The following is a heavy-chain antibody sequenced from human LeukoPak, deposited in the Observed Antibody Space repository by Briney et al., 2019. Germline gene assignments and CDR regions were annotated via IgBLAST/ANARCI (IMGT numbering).Heavy chain of an antibody. CDR2: IFPGVSDT. J-gene: IGHJ4*02. D-gene: IGHD3-22*01. CDR1: GYSFTAYW. CDR3: ARQFRDSSGYYSYYFDY. Sequence: GESLKISCKGSGYSFTAYWIGWVRQMPGRGLGWMVIIFPGVSDTRYSPTFQGQVTISPDKSTSTAYLQWSTLKASDTPIYYCARQFRDSSGYYSYYFDYWGQGTLVTVSS. V-gene: IGHV5-51*01.